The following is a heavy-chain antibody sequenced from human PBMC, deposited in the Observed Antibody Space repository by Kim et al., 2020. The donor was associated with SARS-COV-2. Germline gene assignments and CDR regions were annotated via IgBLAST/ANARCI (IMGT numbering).Heavy chain of an antibody. D-gene: IGHD3-22*01. Sequence: SETLSLTCTVSGGSISSSNYYWGWIRQPPGKGLEWLGSIFYSGSTYYNPSLKSRVTISIDTSKNHFSLKLSSVTAADTAFYYCARERYYDSSGYYFFDYWGQGTLVTVSS. J-gene: IGHJ4*02. CDR2: IFYSGST. V-gene: IGHV4-39*02. CDR3: ARERYYDSSGYYFFDY. CDR1: GGSISSSNYY.